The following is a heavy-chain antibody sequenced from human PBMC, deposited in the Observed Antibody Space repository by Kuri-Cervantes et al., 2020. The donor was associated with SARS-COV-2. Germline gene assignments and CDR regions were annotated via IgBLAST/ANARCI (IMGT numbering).Heavy chain of an antibody. D-gene: IGHD5-12*01. Sequence: SETLSLTCTVSGGSISNGSFYWSWIRQPPGKGLEWIGFIYYSGTTSYNPSLKSRVTMSVDTSKNQFSLKLSSVTAADTAVYYCARDRISGYLYFLDYWGRGTLVTVSS. CDR3: ARDRISGYLYFLDY. CDR1: GGSISNGSFY. V-gene: IGHV4-30-4*01. J-gene: IGHJ4*02. CDR2: IYYSGTT.